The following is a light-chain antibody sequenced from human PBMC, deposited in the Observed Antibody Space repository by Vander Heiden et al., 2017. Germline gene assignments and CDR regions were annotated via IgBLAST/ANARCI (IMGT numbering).Light chain of an antibody. Sequence: DIQMTQSPAFLSASVGDRITITCQASQYIGKCLSWYQQKPGKAPNLLIYAASNLEVGVPSRFSASGSGTEFILTINSLQPEDIAVYYCQQHESLPTFGQGTKVEIK. CDR2: AAS. CDR1: QYIGKC. V-gene: IGKV1-33*01. CDR3: QQHESLPT. J-gene: IGKJ2*01.